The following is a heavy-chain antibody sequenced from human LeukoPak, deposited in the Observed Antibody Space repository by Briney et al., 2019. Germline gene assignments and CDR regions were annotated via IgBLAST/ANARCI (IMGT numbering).Heavy chain of an antibody. D-gene: IGHD6-13*01. CDR3: ARGLIAAAGTRNYYYYYMDV. Sequence: SETLSLTCAVYGGSFSGYYWSWIRQPPGKGLEWIGEIKHSGSTNYNPSLKSRVTISVDTSKNQFSLKLSSVTAADTAVYYCARGLIAAAGTRNYYYYYMDVWGKGTTVTVSS. J-gene: IGHJ6*03. CDR1: GGSFSGYY. V-gene: IGHV4-34*01. CDR2: IKHSGST.